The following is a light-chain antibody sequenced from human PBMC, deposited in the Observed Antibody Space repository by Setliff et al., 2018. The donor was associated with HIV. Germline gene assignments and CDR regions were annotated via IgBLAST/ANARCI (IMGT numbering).Light chain of an antibody. V-gene: IGLV2-11*01. CDR3: CSYAGSYRYI. CDR1: SSDIGTYNY. CDR2: DVI. J-gene: IGLJ1*01. Sequence: QSVLTQPRSVSGSPGQSVTFSCSGSSSDIGTYNYVSWYQQHPGKAPNLIIYDVIRRPSGVPDRFSGSKSGNTASLTISGLQAEDEAEYYCCSYAGSYRYIFGSGTKVTV.